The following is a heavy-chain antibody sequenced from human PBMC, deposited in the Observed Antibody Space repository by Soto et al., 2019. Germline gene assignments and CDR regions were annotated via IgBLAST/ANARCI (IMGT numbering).Heavy chain of an antibody. CDR2: INHSGST. J-gene: IGHJ6*02. CDR3: ARGRQRYSYGRYYYYYGMDV. CDR1: GGSFSGYY. D-gene: IGHD5-18*01. V-gene: IGHV4-34*01. Sequence: PSETLSLTCAVYGGSFSGYYWSWIRQPPGKGLEWIGEINHSGSTNYNPSLKSRVTISVDTSKNQFSLKLSSVTAADTAVYYCARGRQRYSYGRYYYYYGMDVWGQGTTVTVSS.